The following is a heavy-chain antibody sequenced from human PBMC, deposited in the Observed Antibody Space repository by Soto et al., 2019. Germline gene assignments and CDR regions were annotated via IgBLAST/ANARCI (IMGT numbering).Heavy chain of an antibody. CDR2: IIPIFGTA. J-gene: IGHJ5*02. V-gene: IGHV1-69*06. Sequence: QVQLVQSGAEVKKPGSSVKVSCKASGGTFSSDAISWVRQAPGQGLAWMGGIIPIFGTANYAQKFQVRVTITADKSTSTAYLELSSLRSEDTAVYYCARGRRRLPFWGWFDPWGQGTLVTVAS. CDR3: ARGRRRLPFWGWFDP. D-gene: IGHD5-12*01. CDR1: GGTFSSDA.